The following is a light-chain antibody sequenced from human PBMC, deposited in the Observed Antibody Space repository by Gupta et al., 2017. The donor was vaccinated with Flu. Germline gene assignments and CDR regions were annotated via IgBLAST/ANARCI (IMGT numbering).Light chain of an antibody. CDR1: SSHLGHNH. CDR2: DTR. Sequence: NVTISVSGSSSHLGHNHVSWYQQYPGTAPKLIIYDTRARPSGVPDQFSGSKSGTSATLDITRLQSGDEADYYCGAWDSSLTQGLFGGGTKITV. V-gene: IGLV1-51*01. CDR3: GAWDSSLTQGL. J-gene: IGLJ3*02.